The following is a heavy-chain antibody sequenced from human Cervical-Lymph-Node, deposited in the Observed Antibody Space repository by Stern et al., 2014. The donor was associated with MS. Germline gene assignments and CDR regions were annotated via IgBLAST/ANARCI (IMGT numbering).Heavy chain of an antibody. CDR1: GYLFDDYW. D-gene: IGHD5-12*01. Sequence: EVQLVQSGAEVKKPGESLKISCEASGYLFDDYWIGWVRQMSGRGLELVAIIFPRDSNTRYSPSVQGQVTISADKSISTASLQWRSLKASDPAIYYCARSPATPSGYDRFDYWGQGALVTVSS. J-gene: IGHJ4*02. CDR2: IFPRDSNT. CDR3: ARSPATPSGYDRFDY. V-gene: IGHV5-51*03.